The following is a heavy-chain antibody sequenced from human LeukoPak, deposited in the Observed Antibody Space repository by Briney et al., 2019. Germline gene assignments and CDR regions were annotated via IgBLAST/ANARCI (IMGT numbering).Heavy chain of an antibody. CDR1: GGSISSYY. Sequence: SETLSLTCTVSGGSISSYYWSWIRQPPGKGLEWIGYIYYSGSTNYNPSLKSRVTISVDTSKNHFSLKLSSVTAADTAVYYCARWGFTRYCSGGSCYGGDYWGQGTLVTVSS. J-gene: IGHJ4*02. CDR2: IYYSGST. CDR3: ARWGFTRYCSGGSCYGGDY. V-gene: IGHV4-59*12. D-gene: IGHD2-15*01.